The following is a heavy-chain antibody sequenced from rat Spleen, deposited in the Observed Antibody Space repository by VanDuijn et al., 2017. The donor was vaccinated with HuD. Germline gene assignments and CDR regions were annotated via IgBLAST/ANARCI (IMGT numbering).Heavy chain of an antibody. CDR3: ATDLDYSVERWFAY. Sequence: EVKLVESGGGLVQPGRSLKLSCAASGFTFSNYGMAWVRQTPTKGLEWVASISTGGGSTYYRDSVKGRFTISRDNAKSTLYLQMDSLRSEDTATYYCATDLDYSVERWFAYWGQGTLVTVSS. D-gene: IGHD1-1*01. V-gene: IGHV5-27*01. CDR2: ISTGGGST. CDR1: GFTFSNYG. J-gene: IGHJ3*01.